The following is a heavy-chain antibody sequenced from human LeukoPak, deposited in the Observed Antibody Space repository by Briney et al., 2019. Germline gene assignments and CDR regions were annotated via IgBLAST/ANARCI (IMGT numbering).Heavy chain of an antibody. CDR1: GYTFTGYY. J-gene: IGHJ3*02. D-gene: IGHD3-22*01. CDR2: INPNSGGT. Sequence: ASVKVSCKASGYTFTGYYMHWVRQAPGQGLEWMGWINPNSGGTNYAQKFQGRVTMTRDTSISTACMELSRLRSDDTAVYYCAREARPPDYYDSSGSGSFDIWGQGTMVTVSS. V-gene: IGHV1-2*02. CDR3: AREARPPDYYDSSGSGSFDI.